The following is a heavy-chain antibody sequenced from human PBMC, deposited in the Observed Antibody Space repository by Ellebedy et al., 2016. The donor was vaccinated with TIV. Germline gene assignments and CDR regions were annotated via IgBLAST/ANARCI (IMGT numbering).Heavy chain of an antibody. CDR1: VYTFTSYG. J-gene: IGHJ6*02. Sequence: ASVKVSXKASVYTFTSYGISWVRQAPGQGLEWMGWISAYNGNTNYPQKLQGRVTMTTDTSTSTAYMELRSLRSDDTAVYYCAREGWYCSSTSCYKKYYYYGMDVWGQGTTVTVSS. CDR2: ISAYNGNT. D-gene: IGHD2-2*02. V-gene: IGHV1-18*01. CDR3: AREGWYCSSTSCYKKYYYYGMDV.